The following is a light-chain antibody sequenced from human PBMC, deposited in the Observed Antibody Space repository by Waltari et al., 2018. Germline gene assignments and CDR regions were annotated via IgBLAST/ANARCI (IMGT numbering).Light chain of an antibody. V-gene: IGLV2-14*03. Sequence: QSALTQPAPVSGSPGQSITISCTGTSSDVGGYKHVSWYQQHPGKAPKLMIYDVSSRPSGVSNRFFGSKSGNTASLTISGLQAEDEAVYFCSSYSTSITPYVFGTGTKVTVL. CDR2: DVS. CDR1: SSDVGGYKH. CDR3: SSYSTSITPYV. J-gene: IGLJ1*01.